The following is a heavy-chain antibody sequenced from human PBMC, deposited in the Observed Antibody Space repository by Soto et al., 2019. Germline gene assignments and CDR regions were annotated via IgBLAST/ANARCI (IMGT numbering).Heavy chain of an antibody. CDR3: AKSRGSFAYSAYRPMDS. D-gene: IGHD2-15*01. CDR2: ITWNSDKI. Sequence: EIQLVESGGGLVQPGGSRRLSCTASGFTFDDYTMYWVRQAPGKGLEWVSGITWNSDKIDYADSVKGRFSISRDNAKNSQSLQMDSLTTADTATYYCAKSRGSFAYSAYRPMDSWSQGTLIAVSS. V-gene: IGHV3-9*01. J-gene: IGHJ5*01. CDR1: GFTFDDYT.